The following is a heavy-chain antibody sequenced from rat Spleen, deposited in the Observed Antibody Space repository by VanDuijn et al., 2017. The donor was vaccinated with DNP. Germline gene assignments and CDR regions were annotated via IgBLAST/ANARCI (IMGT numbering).Heavy chain of an antibody. CDR1: GFTFSHYY. J-gene: IGHJ3*01. D-gene: IGHD1-9*01. Sequence: EVQLVESGGGLVQPGKSLKLSCAASGFTFSHYYMAWVRQAPTKGLEWVASISTGGGNTYYRDSVKGRFTISRDNAKSTLYLQMDSLRSEETATYYCAREASYGYNLDWFAYWGQGTLVTVSS. CDR3: AREASYGYNLDWFAY. V-gene: IGHV5S11*01. CDR2: ISTGGGNT.